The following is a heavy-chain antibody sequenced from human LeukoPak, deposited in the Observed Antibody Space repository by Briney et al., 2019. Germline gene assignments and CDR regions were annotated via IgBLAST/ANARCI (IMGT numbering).Heavy chain of an antibody. D-gene: IGHD3-10*01. J-gene: IGHJ4*02. Sequence: GGSLRLSCSAPGLTVTNAWMNWVRQAPGEGLDWVGRIASKTDGGATDYAAPVKGRFTISRDDSKNTLNLQMNSLKTEDTAVYYCTTGIRGDWSQGTLVTVSS. V-gene: IGHV3-15*07. CDR3: TTGIRGD. CDR2: IASKTDGGAT. CDR1: GLTVTNAW.